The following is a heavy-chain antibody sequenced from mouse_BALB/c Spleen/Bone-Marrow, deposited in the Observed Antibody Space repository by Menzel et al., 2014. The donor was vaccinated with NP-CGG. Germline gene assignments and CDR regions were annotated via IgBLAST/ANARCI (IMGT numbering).Heavy chain of an antibody. CDR1: GFSLTSCG. J-gene: IGHJ3*01. CDR3: ARNSRGYGNSFAY. D-gene: IGHD2-10*02. Sequence: QVQLQQSGPGLVQPSQSLSITCTVSGFSLTSCGVHWVRQSPGKGLEWLGVIWSGGSTDYNAAFISRLSISKDNSKSQVFFKMSSLQANDTAIYYCARNSRGYGNSFAYWGQGTLVTVSA. V-gene: IGHV2-2*02. CDR2: IWSGGST.